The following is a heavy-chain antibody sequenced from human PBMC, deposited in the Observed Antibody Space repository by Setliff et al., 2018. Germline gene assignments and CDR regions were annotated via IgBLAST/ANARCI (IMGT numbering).Heavy chain of an antibody. V-gene: IGHV3-64*02. CDR3: ARGGYSAYASRMAFDI. D-gene: IGHD5-12*01. Sequence: GGSLRLSCAASGFTFSIYSMSWVRQAPGKGLEYVSAISSNGGSTYYADSVKGRFTISRDNSKTTLYLQMGSLRAEDMAMYYCARGGYSAYASRMAFDIWGQGTMVTVSS. CDR1: GFTFSIYS. CDR2: ISSNGGST. J-gene: IGHJ3*02.